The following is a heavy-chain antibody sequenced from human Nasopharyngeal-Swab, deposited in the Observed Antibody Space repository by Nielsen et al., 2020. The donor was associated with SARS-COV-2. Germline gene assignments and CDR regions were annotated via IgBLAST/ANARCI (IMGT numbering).Heavy chain of an antibody. D-gene: IGHD3-3*01. CDR1: GFTFNNYN. J-gene: IGHJ6*02. CDR2: ISSSSSYI. CDR3: ARDGLDYDFWSAYFMDV. Sequence: GEFLKISCAASGFTFNNYNFNWVRQAPEKGLEWVSSISSSSSYIYYADSVKGRFTISRDNAKNSLYLQMNSLRAEDTAVYYCARDGLDYDFWSAYFMDVWGQGTTVTVSS. V-gene: IGHV3-21*01.